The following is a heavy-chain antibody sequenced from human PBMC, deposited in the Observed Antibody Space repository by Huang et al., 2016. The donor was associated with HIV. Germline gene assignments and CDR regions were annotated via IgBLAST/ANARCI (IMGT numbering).Heavy chain of an antibody. Sequence: QVQLVQSGSELKRPGASVTLSCKASGYTFTTYGVNWVRQAPGQGREWMGWIHTNTGKPTDAQGFTGRFVFSLDTSVSTAYLQISGLKAEDTAIYYCAKNRWLDPDAFDIWGQGTMVTVSS. CDR3: AKNRWLDPDAFDI. D-gene: IGHD6-19*01. CDR2: IHTNTGKP. J-gene: IGHJ3*02. CDR1: GYTFTTYG. V-gene: IGHV7-4-1*02.